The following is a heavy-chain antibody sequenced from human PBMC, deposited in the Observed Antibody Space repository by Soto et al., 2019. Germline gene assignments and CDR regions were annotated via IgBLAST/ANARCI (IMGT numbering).Heavy chain of an antibody. Sequence: QVKLVQSGAEVKKPGASVKVSCKASGYTFTSNAMHWVRQAPGQRLEWMGWINTGNGNTKYSQKFQGRVTITRDTSATTAYMELSSLRSEDTAVYYCAREGYDSSGYPLGYWGQGTLVTGSS. CDR3: AREGYDSSGYPLGY. CDR1: GYTFTSNA. D-gene: IGHD3-22*01. CDR2: INTGNGNT. V-gene: IGHV1-3*04. J-gene: IGHJ4*02.